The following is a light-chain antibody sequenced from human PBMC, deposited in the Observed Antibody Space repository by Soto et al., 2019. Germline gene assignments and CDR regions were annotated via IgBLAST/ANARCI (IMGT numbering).Light chain of an antibody. CDR2: AAS. V-gene: IGKV1-5*01. Sequence: DVQMTQSPSTLSASVGDRVTITCRASQSINNLLAWYQQKPGKAPKFLIYAASTLQSGVPSRFSGSGSGTEFTLTISSLQSEDFAVYYCQQYHNWPITFGQGTRLEIK. CDR3: QQYHNWPIT. J-gene: IGKJ5*01. CDR1: QSINNL.